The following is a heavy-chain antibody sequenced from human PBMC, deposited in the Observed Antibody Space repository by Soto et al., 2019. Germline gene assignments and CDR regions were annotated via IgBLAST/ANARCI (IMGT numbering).Heavy chain of an antibody. V-gene: IGHV4-31*11. CDR3: ARDSHSQQPNHRWGGGYMDV. Sequence: QVQLQESGPGLVKPSQTLSLTCVVSGGSISNGGYYWSWIRQHPGKGLEWIGAIYFSGSTYYNPSLKSRVTISVATPKNQFSLKLSSVTAADTAVYYCARDSHSQQPNHRWGGGYMDVWGKGPTVTVSS. CDR1: GGSISNGGYY. CDR2: IYFSGST. D-gene: IGHD6-13*01. J-gene: IGHJ6*03.